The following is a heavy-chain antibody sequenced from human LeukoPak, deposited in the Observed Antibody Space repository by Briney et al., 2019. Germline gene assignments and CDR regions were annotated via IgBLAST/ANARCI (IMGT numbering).Heavy chain of an antibody. V-gene: IGHV4-59*08. J-gene: IGHJ3*02. CDR1: GGSFSGYY. CDR3: ARLGEGAFDI. CDR2: IYYSGST. Sequence: PSETLSLTCAVYGGSFSGYYWSWIRQPPGKGLEWIGYIYYSGSTNYNPSLKSRVTISVDTSKNQFSLKLSSVTAADTAVYYCARLGEGAFDIWGQGTMVTVSS.